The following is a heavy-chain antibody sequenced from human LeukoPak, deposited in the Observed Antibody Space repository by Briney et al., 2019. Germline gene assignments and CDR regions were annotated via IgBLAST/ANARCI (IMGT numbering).Heavy chain of an antibody. J-gene: IGHJ4*02. Sequence: GASVKVSCKASGGTFSSYAISWVRQAPGQGLEWMGGIIPIFGTANYAQKSQGRVTITADKSTSTAYMELSSLRSEDTAVYYCARGTPYGGNSPADYWGQGTLVTVSS. CDR1: GGTFSSYA. CDR3: ARGTPYGGNSPADY. CDR2: IIPIFGTA. V-gene: IGHV1-69*06. D-gene: IGHD4-23*01.